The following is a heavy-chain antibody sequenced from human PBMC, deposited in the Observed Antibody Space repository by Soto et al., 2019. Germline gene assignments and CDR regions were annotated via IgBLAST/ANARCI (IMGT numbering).Heavy chain of an antibody. CDR1: GFTFSSYG. CDR2: ISYDGSNK. J-gene: IGHJ4*02. D-gene: IGHD2-15*01. V-gene: IGHV3-30*18. CDR3: AKDQRCSGGSCYPDY. Sequence: QVQLVESGGGVVQPGRSLRLSCAASGFTFSSYGMHWVRQAPGKGLEWVAVISYDGSNKYYADSVKGRFTISRDNSKNTLDLQMNSLRAEDTAVYYCAKDQRCSGGSCYPDYWGQGTLVTVSS.